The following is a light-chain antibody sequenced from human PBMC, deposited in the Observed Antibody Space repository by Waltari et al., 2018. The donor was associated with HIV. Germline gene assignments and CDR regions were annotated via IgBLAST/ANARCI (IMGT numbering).Light chain of an antibody. Sequence: DIVMTQSPDSLAVSLGERATINCKSSQSLLYSANNKNYLAWSQQKPGQPPKLLIYWASARESGVPDRFSGSGSGTDFTLTISSLQADDVAIYYYHQYFSAPWTFGQGTKVEIK. CDR1: QSLLYSANNKNY. CDR2: WAS. V-gene: IGKV4-1*01. CDR3: HQYFSAPWT. J-gene: IGKJ1*01.